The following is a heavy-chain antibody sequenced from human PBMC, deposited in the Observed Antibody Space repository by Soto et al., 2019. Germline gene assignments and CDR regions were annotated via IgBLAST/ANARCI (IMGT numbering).Heavy chain of an antibody. CDR2: ITGSGLTI. CDR3: AKDDVSGDGLWLVSD. CDR1: GFTFGDYA. J-gene: IGHJ4*02. Sequence: PGGSLRLSCTASGFTFGDYAMSWFRQAPGKGLEWVSGITGSGLTIEHSASVRGRFTISRDNSKNTVYLQMNSLRAGDTAIYYCAKDDVSGDGLWLVSDWGQGTPVTVSS. D-gene: IGHD2-21*02. V-gene: IGHV3-23*01.